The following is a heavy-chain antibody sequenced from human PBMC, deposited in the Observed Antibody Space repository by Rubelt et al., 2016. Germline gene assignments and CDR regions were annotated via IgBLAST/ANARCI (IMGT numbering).Heavy chain of an antibody. V-gene: IGHV3-21*01. CDR3: ARGVAAAGTGLYYYGMDV. J-gene: IGHJ6*02. Sequence: GKGLEWVSSISSSSSYIYYADSVKGRFTISRDNAKNTLYLQMNSLRAEDTAVYYCARGVAAAGTGLYYYGMDVWGQGTTVTVSS. D-gene: IGHD6-13*01. CDR2: ISSSSSYI.